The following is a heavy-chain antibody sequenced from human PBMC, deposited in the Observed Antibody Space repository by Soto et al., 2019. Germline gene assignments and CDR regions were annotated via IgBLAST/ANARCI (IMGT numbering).Heavy chain of an antibody. CDR3: ARGDKGHIVVVTAIHYYYGMDV. CDR2: MNPNSGNT. CDR1: GYTFTSYD. V-gene: IGHV1-8*01. Sequence: ASVKVSCKASGYTFTSYDINWVRQATGQGLEWMGWMNPNSGNTGYAQKFQGRVTMTRNTSISTAYMELSSLRSEDTAVYYCARGDKGHIVVVTAIHYYYGMDVWGQGTTVTV. J-gene: IGHJ6*02. D-gene: IGHD2-21*02.